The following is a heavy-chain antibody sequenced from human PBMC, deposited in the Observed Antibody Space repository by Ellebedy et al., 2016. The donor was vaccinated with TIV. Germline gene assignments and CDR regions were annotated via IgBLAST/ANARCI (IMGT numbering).Heavy chain of an antibody. CDR2: INPSGGST. CDR3: AVHRQDYYGSGPGYYYYGMDV. D-gene: IGHD3-10*01. Sequence: ASVKVSCKASGYTFTSYYMHWVRQAPGQGLEWMGIINPSGGSTSYAQKFQGRVTMTRDTSTSTVYMELSSLRSEDTAVYYCAVHRQDYYGSGPGYYYYGMDVWGQGTTVTVSS. J-gene: IGHJ6*02. CDR1: GYTFTSYY. V-gene: IGHV1-46*01.